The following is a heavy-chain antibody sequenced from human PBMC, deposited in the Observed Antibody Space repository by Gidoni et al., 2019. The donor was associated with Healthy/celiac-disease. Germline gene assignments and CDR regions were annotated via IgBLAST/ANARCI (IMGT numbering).Heavy chain of an antibody. Sequence: EVHLLESGGGLVQPGGALRLSCAASGFTFSSYAMSWVRQAPGKGLEWVSAISGSGGSTYYADSVKGRFTISRDNSKNTLYLQMNSLSAEDTAVYYCAKNYLGSYCDLWGRGTLVTVSS. CDR1: GFTFSSYA. CDR3: AKNYLGSYCDL. V-gene: IGHV3-23*01. J-gene: IGHJ2*01. D-gene: IGHD2-15*01. CDR2: ISGSGGST.